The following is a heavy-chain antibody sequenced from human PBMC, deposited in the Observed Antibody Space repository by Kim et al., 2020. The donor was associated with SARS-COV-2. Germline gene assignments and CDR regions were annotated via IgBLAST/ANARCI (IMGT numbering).Heavy chain of an antibody. V-gene: IGHV4-34*01. J-gene: IGHJ6*02. CDR2: INHSGST. D-gene: IGHD6-6*01. CDR1: GGSFSGYY. Sequence: SETLSLTCAVYGGSFSGYYWSWIRQPPGKGLEWIGEINHSGSTNYNPSLKSRVTISVDTSKNQFSLKLSSVTAADTAVYYCARNALGGRIAARPDYYYGMDVWGQGTTVTVSS. CDR3: ARNALGGRIAARPDYYYGMDV.